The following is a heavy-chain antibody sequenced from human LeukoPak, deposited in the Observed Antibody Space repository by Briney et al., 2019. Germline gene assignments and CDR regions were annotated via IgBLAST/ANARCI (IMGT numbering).Heavy chain of an antibody. CDR2: IVGRCSST. CDR3: AKWGDDDILTGYYDSDY. Sequence: GGSVRLSCAASGFIFSNYAMSWVRQAPGKGLECVSAIVGRCSSTYYADSVKGRFTISRDNSKNTLYLQLNRLRAEDTAVYYCAKWGDDDILTGYYDSDYWGQGTLVTVSS. V-gene: IGHV3-23*01. CDR1: GFIFSNYA. D-gene: IGHD3-9*01. J-gene: IGHJ4*02.